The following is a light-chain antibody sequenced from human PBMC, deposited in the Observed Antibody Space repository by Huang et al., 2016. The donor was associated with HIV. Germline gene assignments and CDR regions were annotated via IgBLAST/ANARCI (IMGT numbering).Light chain of an antibody. Sequence: DIQMTQSPSSLSASVGDRVTITCRASQTITTYLSWYQQKPGKAPKLLIYGASSLHSGVPSRFSGSGSGTDFTLTISSLQPEDFATYYCQQSYFTPLTFGGGTRLENK. V-gene: IGKV1-39*01. CDR2: GAS. CDR3: QQSYFTPLT. CDR1: QTITTY. J-gene: IGKJ4*01.